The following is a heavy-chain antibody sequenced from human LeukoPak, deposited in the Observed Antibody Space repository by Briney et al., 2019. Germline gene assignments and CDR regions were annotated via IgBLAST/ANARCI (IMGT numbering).Heavy chain of an antibody. J-gene: IGHJ6*03. V-gene: IGHV4-59*01. CDR2: IYYSGST. CDR3: ARTYDFWCGYYPYYYYYYMDV. CDR1: GGSISSYY. D-gene: IGHD3-3*01. Sequence: SETLSLTCTVSGGSISSYYWSWIRQPPGKGLEWIGYIYYSGSTNYNPSLKSRVTISVDTSKNQFSLKLSSVTAADTAVYYCARTYDFWCGYYPYYYYYYMDVWGKGTTVTVS.